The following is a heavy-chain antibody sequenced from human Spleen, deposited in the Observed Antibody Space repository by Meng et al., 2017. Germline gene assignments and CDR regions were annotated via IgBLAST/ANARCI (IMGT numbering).Heavy chain of an antibody. CDR3: VRGRTSTYYYGMDV. V-gene: IGHV3-15*05. CDR1: GFTFSNFA. D-gene: IGHD2-2*01. J-gene: IGHJ6*02. CDR2: IKSTVDGGTA. Sequence: GESLKISCAASGFTFSNFAMSWVRQAPGKGLEWVGRIKSTVDGGTADYAPPVKGRFTISRDNAKNSLHLQMNSLRAEDTALYYCVRGRTSTYYYGMDVWGQGTTVTVSS.